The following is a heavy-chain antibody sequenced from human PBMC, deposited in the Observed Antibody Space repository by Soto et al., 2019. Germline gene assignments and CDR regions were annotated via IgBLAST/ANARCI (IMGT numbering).Heavy chain of an antibody. J-gene: IGHJ4*02. V-gene: IGHV3-21*01. Sequence: GGSLRLSCAASGFTFISYSMNWVRQAPGKGLEWVSSISSSSSYIYYADSVKGRFTISRDNAKNSLYLQMNSLRAEDTAVYYCARASSIATYTTLFDYWGQGTLVTVSS. CDR3: ARASSIATYTTLFDY. CDR1: GFTFISYS. CDR2: ISSSSSYI. D-gene: IGHD6-6*01.